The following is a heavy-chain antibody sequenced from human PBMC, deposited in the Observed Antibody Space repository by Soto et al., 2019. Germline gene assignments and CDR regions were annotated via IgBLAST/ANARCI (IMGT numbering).Heavy chain of an antibody. CDR2: INSDGSNT. D-gene: IGHD2-21*02. CDR1: GFSFSGRC. Sequence: GGSLRLSCAASGFSFSGRCMHWVRQAPGKGLVWVSRINSDGSNTNYADSVKGRFTISRDNAKNTLYLQMNSLRAEDTAVYYCVRRFGGNSASAFDVWGQGTLVTVSS. CDR3: VRRFGGNSASAFDV. J-gene: IGHJ3*01. V-gene: IGHV3-74*01.